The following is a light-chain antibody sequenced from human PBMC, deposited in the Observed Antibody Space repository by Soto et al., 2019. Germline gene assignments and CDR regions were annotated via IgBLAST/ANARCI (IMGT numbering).Light chain of an antibody. V-gene: IGLV2-8*02. Sequence: QSVLTQPPSASRSPGQSVTISCTGTSSDVGGYNYVSWYQQHPGKAPKLMIYEVSKRPSGVPDRFSGSKSGNTASLTVSGLQAEDEADYYCSSYAGSNNVFGTGTKLTVL. CDR2: EVS. J-gene: IGLJ1*01. CDR3: SSYAGSNNV. CDR1: SSDVGGYNY.